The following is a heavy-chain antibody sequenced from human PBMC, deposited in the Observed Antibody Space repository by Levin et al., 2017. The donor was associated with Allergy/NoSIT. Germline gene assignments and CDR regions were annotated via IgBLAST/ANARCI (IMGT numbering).Heavy chain of an antibody. CDR1: GYTFTGYY. CDR2: INPNSGGT. D-gene: IGHD2-21*02. CDR3: ARVAYCGGDCYMDV. V-gene: IGHV1-2*04. J-gene: IGHJ6*02. Sequence: ASVKVSCKASGYTFTGYYMHWVRQAPGQGLEWMGWINPNSGGTNYAQKFQGWVTMTRDTSISTAYMELSRLRSDDTAVYYCARVAYCGGDCYMDVWGQGTTVTVSS.